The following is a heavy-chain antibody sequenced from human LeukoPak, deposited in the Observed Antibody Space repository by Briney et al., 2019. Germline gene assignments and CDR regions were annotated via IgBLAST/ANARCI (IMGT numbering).Heavy chain of an antibody. D-gene: IGHD3-10*01. J-gene: IGHJ3*02. CDR2: ISGSGDIT. V-gene: IGHV3-23*01. CDR3: ARGLDAFDI. CDR1: GFTFSSYA. Sequence: GSLRLSCSASGFTFSSYAMSWVRQAPGKGLEWVSAISGSGDITYYADSVKGRFTISRDNSKNTLYLQMNSLRAEDTTVYYCARGLDAFDIWGQGTMVTVSS.